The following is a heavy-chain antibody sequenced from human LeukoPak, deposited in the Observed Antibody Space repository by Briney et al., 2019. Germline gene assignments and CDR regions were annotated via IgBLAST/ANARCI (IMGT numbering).Heavy chain of an antibody. CDR3: AREKTRLAAGDAFDI. Sequence: GASVKVSCKPSGYTFSTYGISWVRQAPGQGLEWMGRISTYNGNTYYALKLQGRVTMTTDTSTSTAYMELRSLRTDDTAAYYCAREKTRLAAGDAFDIWGQGTMVTVSS. CDR2: ISTYNGNT. D-gene: IGHD6-13*01. V-gene: IGHV1-18*01. J-gene: IGHJ3*02. CDR1: GYTFSTYG.